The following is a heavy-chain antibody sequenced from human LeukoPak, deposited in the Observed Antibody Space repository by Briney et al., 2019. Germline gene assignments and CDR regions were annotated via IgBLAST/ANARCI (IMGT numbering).Heavy chain of an antibody. CDR2: IYHSGST. J-gene: IGHJ4*02. D-gene: IGHD1-26*01. CDR3: ARGATSGSYESDY. Sequence: PSETLSLTCTVSGGSISSSSYYWGWIRQPPGKGLEWIGNIYHSGSTYYNPSLKSRLTISVDTSRNQFSLKLNSVTAADTALYYCARGATSGSYESDYWGQGTLVTVSS. V-gene: IGHV4-39*07. CDR1: GGSISSSSYY.